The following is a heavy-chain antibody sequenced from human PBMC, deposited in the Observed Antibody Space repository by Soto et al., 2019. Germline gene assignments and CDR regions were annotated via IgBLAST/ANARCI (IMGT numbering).Heavy chain of an antibody. CDR1: GFTFSSYS. D-gene: IGHD5-18*01. J-gene: IGHJ4*02. CDR3: ATDSGYSYGPSDY. V-gene: IGHV3-48*02. CDR2: ISSSSSTI. Sequence: EVQLVESGGGLVQPGGSLRLSCAASGFTFSSYSMNWVRQAPGKGLEWVSYISSSSSTIYYADSVKGRFTISRAKAKNSRYLRMKTLNDDDTAVYYLATDSGYSYGPSDYWGQGTLVTVSS.